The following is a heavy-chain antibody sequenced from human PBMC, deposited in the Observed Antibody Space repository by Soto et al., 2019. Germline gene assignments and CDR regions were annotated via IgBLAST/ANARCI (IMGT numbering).Heavy chain of an antibody. D-gene: IGHD1-26*01. CDR2: IYWDDDK. J-gene: IGHJ3*02. CDR3: AHSLLGTSGGAFDI. CDR1: GLSLSTSGVG. Sequence: QITLKESDPTLVKPTQTLTLTCTFSGLSLSTSGVGVGWIRQPPGQALEWLALIYWDDDKRYSPSLKNSLTITMDTSKNQVVLTMTNMDPVDSDTYYVAHSLLGTSGGAFDIWGQGTVVTVS. V-gene: IGHV2-5*02.